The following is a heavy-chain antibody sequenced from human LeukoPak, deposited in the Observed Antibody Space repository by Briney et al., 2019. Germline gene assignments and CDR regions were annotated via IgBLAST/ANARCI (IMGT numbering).Heavy chain of an antibody. Sequence: SQTLSLTCTVSGGSISSGGYYWSWIRQHPGKGLEWIGYIYYSGSTYYNPPLKSRVTISVDTSKNQFSLKLSSVTAADTAVYYCARASPVEMATSYYYYGMDVWGQGTTVTVS. CDR1: GGSISSGGYY. CDR3: ARASPVEMATSYYYYGMDV. J-gene: IGHJ6*02. D-gene: IGHD5-24*01. V-gene: IGHV4-31*03. CDR2: IYYSGST.